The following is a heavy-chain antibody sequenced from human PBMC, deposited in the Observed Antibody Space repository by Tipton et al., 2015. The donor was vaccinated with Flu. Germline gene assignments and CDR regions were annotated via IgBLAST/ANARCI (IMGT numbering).Heavy chain of an antibody. D-gene: IGHD3-3*01. J-gene: IGHJ5*02. Sequence: LSLTCSVSGDSVTSAGYYWSWIRQPPGKGLEWVGYIYFSGTAYYNPSLKSRVTISLDTSKNQFSLKLTSVTAVDTAVYYCARDGIFGVIRGPWGQGALVTVSS. CDR1: GDSVTSAGYY. V-gene: IGHV4-61*08. CDR2: IYFSGTA. CDR3: ARDGIFGVIRGP.